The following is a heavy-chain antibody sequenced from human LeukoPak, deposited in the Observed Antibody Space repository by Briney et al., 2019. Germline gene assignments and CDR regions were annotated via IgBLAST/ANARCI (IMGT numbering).Heavy chain of an antibody. V-gene: IGHV3-21*01. CDR1: GFTFSSYS. D-gene: IGHD3-3*01. CDR3: ATAYDFLYYFDY. CDR2: ISSSSSYI. Sequence: PGGSQRLSCAASGFTFSSYSMDWVRQPPGKGLEWVSSISSSSSYIYYADSVKGRFTISRDNAKSSLYLQMNSLRAEDTAVYYCATAYDFLYYFDYWGQGTLVTVSS. J-gene: IGHJ4*02.